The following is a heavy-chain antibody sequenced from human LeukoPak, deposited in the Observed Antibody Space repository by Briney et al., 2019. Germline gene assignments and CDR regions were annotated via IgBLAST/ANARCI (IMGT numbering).Heavy chain of an antibody. Sequence: PSETLSLTCAVHGASLTGNYWSWIRQPPGKGLEWIGAINHSGTTHYNPSLTNRVTISVATTQTPFSPKLSSVTAADTAVYYCAREVYLKAYGDYGGFDPWGQGTLVTVSS. CDR2: INHSGTT. D-gene: IGHD4-17*01. CDR3: AREVYLKAYGDYGGFDP. CDR1: GASLTGNY. J-gene: IGHJ5*02. V-gene: IGHV4-34*01.